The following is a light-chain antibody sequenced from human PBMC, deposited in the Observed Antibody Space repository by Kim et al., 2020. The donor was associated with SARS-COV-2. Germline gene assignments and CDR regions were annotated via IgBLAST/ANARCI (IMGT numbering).Light chain of an antibody. CDR3: QHQWT. V-gene: IGKV1-5*03. CDR2: KAS. Sequence: STLSASVGDRVTITCRASQSISSWLAWYQQKPGKAHKLLIYKASSLESGVPSRFSGSGSGTEFTLTISSLQPDDFATYYCQHQWTFGQGTKVDIK. CDR1: QSISSW. J-gene: IGKJ1*01.